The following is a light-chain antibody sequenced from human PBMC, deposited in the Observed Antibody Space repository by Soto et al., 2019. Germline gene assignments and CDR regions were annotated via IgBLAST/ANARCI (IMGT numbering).Light chain of an antibody. CDR3: QSYDSSLSGWV. J-gene: IGLJ3*02. CDR2: GNS. CDR1: SCNIGAGYD. Sequence: QSVLTQPPSVSGAPGQRVTISCTGSSCNIGAGYDVHWYQQLPGTAPKLLIYGNSNRPSGVPDRFSGSKSGTSASLAITGLQAEDEADYYRQSYDSSLSGWVFGGGTKLTVL. V-gene: IGLV1-40*01.